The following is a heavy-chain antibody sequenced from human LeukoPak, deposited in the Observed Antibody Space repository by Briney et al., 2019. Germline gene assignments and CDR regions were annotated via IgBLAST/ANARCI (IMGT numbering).Heavy chain of an antibody. CDR2: INPSGGST. J-gene: IGHJ6*03. CDR1: GYTFTGYY. D-gene: IGHD5-24*01. Sequence: ASVKVSCKASGYTFTGYYMHWVRQAPGQGLEWMGIINPSGGSTSYAQKFQGRVTMTRDTSTSTVYMELSSLRSEDTAVYYCARSLQSYYYYMDVWGKGTTVTVSS. CDR3: ARSLQSYYYYMDV. V-gene: IGHV1-46*01.